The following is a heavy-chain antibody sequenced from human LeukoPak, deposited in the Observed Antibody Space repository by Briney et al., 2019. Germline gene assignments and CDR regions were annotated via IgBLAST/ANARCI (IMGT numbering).Heavy chain of an antibody. CDR1: GFTFGDYA. CDR3: TRDVTNYDILTGPSFDY. CDR2: IRSKAYGGTT. V-gene: IGHV3-49*04. D-gene: IGHD3-9*01. Sequence: GGSLRLSCTASGFTFGDYAMSWVRQAPGKELEWVGFIRSKAYGGTTEYAASVKGRFTISRDDSKSIAYLQMNSLKTEDTAVYYCTRDVTNYDILTGPSFDYWGQGTLVTVSS. J-gene: IGHJ4*02.